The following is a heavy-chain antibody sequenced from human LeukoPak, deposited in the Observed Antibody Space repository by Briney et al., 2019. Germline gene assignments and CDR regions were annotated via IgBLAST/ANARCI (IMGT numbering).Heavy chain of an antibody. V-gene: IGHV3-23*01. D-gene: IGHD1-14*01. Sequence: GGSLRLSCAASGSTFQIYAMSWVRLAPGKGLQWVASMCGTAGCTFYTDSVKGRFTISRDNSKDTLYLQMNDLRADDTAIYYCARDRPNYHEANGHYYNRDGDHWGQGALVTVSS. CDR3: ARDRPNYHEANGHYYNRDGDH. CDR1: GSTFQIYA. J-gene: IGHJ5*02. CDR2: MCGTAGCT.